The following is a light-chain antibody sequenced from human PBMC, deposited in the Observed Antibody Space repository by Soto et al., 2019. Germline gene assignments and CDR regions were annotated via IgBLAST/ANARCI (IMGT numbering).Light chain of an antibody. CDR1: ETITRY. CDR2: GAS. Sequence: EIVMTQSPATLSVSPGERVTLSCRASETITRYLAWYQQKPGQAPSLLIYGASTRATDIPARFSGSGSGTEFTLSISSLQSEDSAVYFCQYYSGWPRTFGQGTKLEIK. CDR3: QYYSGWPRT. V-gene: IGKV3-15*01. J-gene: IGKJ2*01.